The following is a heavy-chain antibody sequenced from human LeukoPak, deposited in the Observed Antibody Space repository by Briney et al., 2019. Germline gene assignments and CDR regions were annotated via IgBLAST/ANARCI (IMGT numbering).Heavy chain of an antibody. CDR1: GFTFSSYS. Sequence: GGSLRLSCAASGFTFSSYSMNWVRQAPGKGLEWVSAISGSGGSTYYADSVKGRFTISRDNSKNTLYLQMNSLRAEDTAVYYCAKVVVVAAIFDAFDIWGQGTMVTVSS. CDR3: AKVVVVAAIFDAFDI. V-gene: IGHV3-23*01. CDR2: ISGSGGST. D-gene: IGHD2-15*01. J-gene: IGHJ3*02.